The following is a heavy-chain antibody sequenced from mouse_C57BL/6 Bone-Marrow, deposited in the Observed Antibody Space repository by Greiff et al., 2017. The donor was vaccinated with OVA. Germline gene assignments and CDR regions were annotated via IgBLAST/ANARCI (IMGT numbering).Heavy chain of an antibody. CDR1: GYTFTDYN. CDR3: AKLERPLFWYFDV. Sequence: VQLKESGPELVKPGASVKIPCKASGYTFTDYNMDWVKQSHGKSLEWIGDINPNNGGTIYNQKFKGKATLTVDKSSSTAYMELRSLTSVDTAVYDCAKLERPLFWYFDVWGTGTTVTVSS. V-gene: IGHV1-18*01. J-gene: IGHJ1*03. D-gene: IGHD4-1*01. CDR2: INPNNGGT.